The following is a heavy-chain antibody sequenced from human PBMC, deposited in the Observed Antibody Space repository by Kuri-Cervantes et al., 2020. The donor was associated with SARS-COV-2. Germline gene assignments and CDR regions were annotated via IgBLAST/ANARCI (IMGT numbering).Heavy chain of an antibody. J-gene: IGHJ3*02. D-gene: IGHD6-13*01. CDR3: ARCSSSWDDAFDI. CDR1: GGAFHRYG. CDR2: IIPAFGTT. V-gene: IGHV1-69*05. Sequence: SVKVSCKASGGAFHRYGVSWVRQAPGQGLEWLGQIIPAFGTTNYGPRFQGRITITTDASTVSMELTSLRPDDTAVYYCARCSSSWDDAFDIWGQGTMVTVSS.